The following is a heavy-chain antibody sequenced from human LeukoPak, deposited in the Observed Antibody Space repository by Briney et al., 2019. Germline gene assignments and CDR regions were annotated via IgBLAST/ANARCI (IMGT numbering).Heavy chain of an antibody. Sequence: SVKVSCKASGGTFSSYAISWVRQAPGQGLEWMGGIIPIFGTATYAQKFQGRVTITADESTSTAYMELSSLRSEDTAVYYCARSTLDYYDSSGPPHPGAFDIWGQGTMVTVSS. CDR2: IIPIFGTA. CDR1: GGTFSSYA. D-gene: IGHD3-22*01. V-gene: IGHV1-69*13. CDR3: ARSTLDYYDSSGPPHPGAFDI. J-gene: IGHJ3*02.